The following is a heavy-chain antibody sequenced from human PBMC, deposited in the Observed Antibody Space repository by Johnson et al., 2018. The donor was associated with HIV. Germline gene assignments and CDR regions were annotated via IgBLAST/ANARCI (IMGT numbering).Heavy chain of an antibody. J-gene: IGHJ3*02. V-gene: IGHV3-30-3*01. Sequence: QVQLVESGGGLVQPGGSLRLSCAASGFTFSSYAMHWVRQAPGKGLEWVAVISYDGSNKYYADSVKGRFTISRDNSKNTLYLQMNSLRAEDTALYYCARGAVAAGLGAFDIWGQGTMVIVSS. CDR3: ARGAVAAGLGAFDI. CDR2: ISYDGSNK. D-gene: IGHD6-19*01. CDR1: GFTFSSYA.